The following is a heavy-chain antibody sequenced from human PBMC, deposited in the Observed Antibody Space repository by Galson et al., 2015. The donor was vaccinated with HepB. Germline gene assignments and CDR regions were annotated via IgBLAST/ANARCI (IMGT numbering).Heavy chain of an antibody. V-gene: IGHV4-39*01. CDR3: ARHKGVYDSGTYLFDY. D-gene: IGHD3-10*01. CDR2: MDFSGST. J-gene: IGHJ4*02. CDR1: GGSISNPDYY. Sequence: SETLSLTCTVSGGSISNPDYYWGWIRLPPGKGLEWIGSMDFSGSTHYSPSLKSRVTISAGTSKSQSSLKLSSVTAADTAVYYCARHKGVYDSGTYLFDYWGQGILVTVSS.